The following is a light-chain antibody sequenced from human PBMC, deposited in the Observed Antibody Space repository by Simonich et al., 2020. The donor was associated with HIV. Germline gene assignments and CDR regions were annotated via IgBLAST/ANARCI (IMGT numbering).Light chain of an antibody. Sequence: EIVLTQSPGTLSLSPGERATLSCRASQSVSSTYLAWYQRKPGLAPRLLIYDASSRATGSPDRFSGSGSGTDFTLTISRLEPEDFAVYYCQQYGSSPPRFGGGTKVEIK. CDR3: QQYGSSPPR. V-gene: IGKV3D-20*01. CDR2: DAS. J-gene: IGKJ4*01. CDR1: QSVSSTY.